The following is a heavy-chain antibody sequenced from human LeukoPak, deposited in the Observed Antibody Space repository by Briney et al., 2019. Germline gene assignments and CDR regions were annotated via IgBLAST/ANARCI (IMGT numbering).Heavy chain of an antibody. D-gene: IGHD2-15*01. CDR1: GYTLTELS. V-gene: IGHV1-24*01. Sequence: ASVKVSCKVSGYTLTELSMHWVRQAPGKGLEWMGGFDPEDGETIYAQKFQGRVTVTEDTSTDTAYMELSSLRSEDTAVYYCATDRGYCSGGSCSNWFDPWGQGTLVTVSS. CDR3: ATDRGYCSGGSCSNWFDP. J-gene: IGHJ5*02. CDR2: FDPEDGET.